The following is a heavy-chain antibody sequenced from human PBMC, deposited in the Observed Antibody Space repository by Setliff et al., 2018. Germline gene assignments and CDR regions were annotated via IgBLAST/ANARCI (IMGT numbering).Heavy chain of an antibody. CDR3: ARGPSPTVTPSRLIYFYHMDV. CDR2: IIPVLGMT. CDR1: GDPFNAYG. Sequence: SVKVSCKASGDPFNAYGVSWVRQAPGQGLEWMGAIIPVLGMTDYAQKFQGRITITADQSTTTVYMELSSLRFDDTTLYYCARGPSPTVTPSRLIYFYHMDVWGTGTTVTVSS. D-gene: IGHD4-17*01. J-gene: IGHJ6*03. V-gene: IGHV1-69*10.